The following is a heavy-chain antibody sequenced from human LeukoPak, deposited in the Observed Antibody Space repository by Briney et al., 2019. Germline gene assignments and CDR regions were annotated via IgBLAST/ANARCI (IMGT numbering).Heavy chain of an antibody. CDR1: GGSISSYY. D-gene: IGHD3-9*01. CDR2: IYYSGST. Sequence: TSETLSLTCTVSGGSISSYYWSWIRQPPGKGLEWIGYIYYSGSTNYNPSLKSRVTISVDTSKNQFSLKLSSVTAADTAVYYCARQYSDILTGYHRGELYWYFDLWGRGTLVTVSS. J-gene: IGHJ2*01. CDR3: ARQYSDILTGYHRGELYWYFDL. V-gene: IGHV4-59*01.